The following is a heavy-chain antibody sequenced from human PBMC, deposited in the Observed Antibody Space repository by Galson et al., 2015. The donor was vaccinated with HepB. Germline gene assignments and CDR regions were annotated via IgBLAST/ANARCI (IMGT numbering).Heavy chain of an antibody. Sequence: SLRLSCAASGFTYSDYWMSWVRQAPGKGLEWVANINQDGGEKNYVDSVKGRFTISRDNAKNSLYLQMNSLRAEDTAVYYCARDPDEIRGFDYWGQGTLVTVSS. D-gene: IGHD1-14*01. J-gene: IGHJ4*02. V-gene: IGHV3-7*03. CDR3: ARDPDEIRGFDY. CDR2: INQDGGEK. CDR1: GFTYSDYW.